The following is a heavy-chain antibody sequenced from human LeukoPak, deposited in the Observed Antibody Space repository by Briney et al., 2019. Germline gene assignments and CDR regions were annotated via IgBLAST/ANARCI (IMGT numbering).Heavy chain of an antibody. CDR3: AKTVYYYYMDV. Sequence: GGSLRPSCEASGFTFNTYAMTWVRQAPGKGLEWVSAISGSGGDTYYADSVKGRFTISRDNSKNALYLLLNSLRADDTAVYYCAKTVYYYYMDVWGKGTTVTVSS. J-gene: IGHJ6*03. CDR2: ISGSGGDT. CDR1: GFTFNTYA. V-gene: IGHV3-23*01.